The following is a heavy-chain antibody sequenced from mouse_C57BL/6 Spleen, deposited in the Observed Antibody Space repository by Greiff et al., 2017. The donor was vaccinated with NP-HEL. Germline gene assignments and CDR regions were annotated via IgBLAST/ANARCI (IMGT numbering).Heavy chain of an antibody. V-gene: IGHV1-50*01. CDR1: GYTFTSYW. J-gene: IGHJ4*01. CDR2: IDPSDSYT. CDR3: ARIDYGNYGAMDY. D-gene: IGHD2-1*01. Sequence: QVQLQQPGAELVKPGASVKLSCKASGYTFTSYWMQWVKQRPGQGLEWIGEIDPSDSYTNYNQKFKGKATLTVDTSSSTAYMRLSSLTSEDSAVDYCARIDYGNYGAMDYWGQGTSVTVSS.